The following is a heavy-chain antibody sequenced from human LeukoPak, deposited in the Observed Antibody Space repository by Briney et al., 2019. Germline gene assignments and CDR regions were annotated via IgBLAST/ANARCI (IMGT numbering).Heavy chain of an antibody. CDR1: GFTFSRYW. CDR2: IKDDGRQK. CDR3: ARDASRGFDT. D-gene: IGHD5-24*01. J-gene: IGHJ4*02. V-gene: IGHV3-7*01. Sequence: GGSLRPSCAPSGFTFSRYWMIWVRQPPGKGLEWVASIKDDGRQKYYLDSVKGRFSVSRDNAKNSVYLQMDSLRAEDTALYYCARDASRGFDTWGQGTLVTVSS.